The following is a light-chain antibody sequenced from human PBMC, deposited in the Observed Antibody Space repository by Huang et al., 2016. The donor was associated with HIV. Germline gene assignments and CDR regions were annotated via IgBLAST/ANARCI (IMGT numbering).Light chain of an antibody. J-gene: IGKJ2*01. CDR1: QDISNY. CDR2: DAS. V-gene: IGKV1-33*01. Sequence: DIQMTQSLSSLSASVGVRVTITCQASQDISNYLSWDQHKQGRAPKHLICDASSLETGGPSRFSGSGSGTYFTLTIASLQPEDVATYYCQHYDDPYTFGQGTKLEI. CDR3: QHYDDPYT.